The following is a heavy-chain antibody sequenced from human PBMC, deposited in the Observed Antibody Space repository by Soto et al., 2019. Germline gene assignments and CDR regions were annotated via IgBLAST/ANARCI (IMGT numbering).Heavy chain of an antibody. CDR1: GGSISTSSSTYY. J-gene: IGHJ4*02. CDR2: FFYSGKS. D-gene: IGHD3-16*02. Sequence: SETLSLTCSVSGGSISTSSSTYYWGWMRQPPGKGLEWIASFFYSGKSFYNPSLKSRVTMSVDTSKNQFSLKLSSVTAADTAVYYCAREGMITFGGFIGRGIFDYWGQGTLVTVSS. V-gene: IGHV4-39*07. CDR3: AREGMITFGGFIGRGIFDY.